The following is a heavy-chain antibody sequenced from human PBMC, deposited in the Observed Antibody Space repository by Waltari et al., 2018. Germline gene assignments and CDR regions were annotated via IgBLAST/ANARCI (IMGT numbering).Heavy chain of an antibody. CDR1: GGSVSSPAYY. J-gene: IGHJ4*02. V-gene: IGHV4-39*07. D-gene: IGHD5-12*01. Sequence: QLQLQESGPALVRPSETLSLSCTVSGGSVSSPAYYWSWVRQSPGKGLEWIETIYYSGSTSYNPSLKSRVTISIDTSKNQLSLELTSVTAADTAIYYCARSSAGMPRWLGDYWGQGILVTVSS. CDR3: ARSSAGMPRWLGDY. CDR2: IYYSGST.